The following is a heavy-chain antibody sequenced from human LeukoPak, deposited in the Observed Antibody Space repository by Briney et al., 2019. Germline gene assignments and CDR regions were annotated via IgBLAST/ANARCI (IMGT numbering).Heavy chain of an antibody. CDR2: INNVASHI. V-gene: IGHV3-21*04. CDR1: GFTFSNSA. Sequence: GGSLRLSCAASGFTFSNSAMNWVRQAPGKGLEWVSSINNVASHIYYADSVRGRFTISRDNAKNSVSLQMSNLRAEDTAVYYCAKEWRGSGAFDIWGQGTMVTVSS. J-gene: IGHJ3*02. D-gene: IGHD3-10*01. CDR3: AKEWRGSGAFDI.